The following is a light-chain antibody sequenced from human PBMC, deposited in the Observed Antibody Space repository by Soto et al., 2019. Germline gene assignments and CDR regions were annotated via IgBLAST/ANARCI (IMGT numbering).Light chain of an antibody. Sequence: QSALTQPPSASGSPGQSVTISCTGTSSDIGSHNYVSWYQQHPGKAPKLMIYEVSKRPSGVPDRFSGSKSGNTASLSVSGLQAEDEADYYCSSFPGSNNFEFGGGTKVTAL. V-gene: IGLV2-8*01. CDR3: SSFPGSNNFE. CDR1: SSDIGSHNY. CDR2: EVS. J-gene: IGLJ2*01.